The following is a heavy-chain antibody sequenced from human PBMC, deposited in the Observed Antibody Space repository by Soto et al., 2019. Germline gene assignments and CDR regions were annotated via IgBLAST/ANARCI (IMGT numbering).Heavy chain of an antibody. CDR2: LKPDNGGT. V-gene: IGHV1-2*02. J-gene: IGHJ6*02. Sequence: QVQLVQSGAEVKPPGASVKVSCKASGYSFTGHYMHWVRQVSGKRLEFLGWLKPDNGGTYYAPKFQGRVTFTRDTSTTTAYMELSGLHSDDTAVYYCARYLCPLGSGSPCPTYGMDLWGQGTTVAVSS. CDR1: GYSFTGHY. D-gene: IGHD3-10*01. CDR3: ARYLCPLGSGSPCPTYGMDL.